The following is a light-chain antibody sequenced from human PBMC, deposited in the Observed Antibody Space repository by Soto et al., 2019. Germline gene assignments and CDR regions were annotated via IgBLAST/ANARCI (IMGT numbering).Light chain of an antibody. CDR1: QSVSSY. CDR2: GAS. J-gene: IGKJ1*01. CDR3: QQYAGSPRT. Sequence: EVVLTHSPATLSLSPWEIATLSCRASQSVSSYLAWYQQKPGPAPRVLIFGASNRATGIPDRFSGSGSGTDFTLTISRLEPEDFAIYYCQQYAGSPRTFGQGTKVDIK. V-gene: IGKV3-11*01.